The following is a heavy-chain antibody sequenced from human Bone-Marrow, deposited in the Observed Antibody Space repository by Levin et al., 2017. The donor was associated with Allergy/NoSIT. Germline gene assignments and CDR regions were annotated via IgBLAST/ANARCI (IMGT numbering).Heavy chain of an antibody. CDR3: ASILGGVVVKDY. D-gene: IGHD3-22*01. Sequence: HSSETLSLTCAASGFTFSSYWMSWVRQAPGKGLEWVANIKEDGSLKYYVDSVKGRFTISRDNAKNSLHLQMNSLRAEDTAVYYCASILGGVVVKDYWGQGTLVTVSS. J-gene: IGHJ4*02. CDR2: IKEDGSLK. V-gene: IGHV3-7*01. CDR1: GFTFSSYW.